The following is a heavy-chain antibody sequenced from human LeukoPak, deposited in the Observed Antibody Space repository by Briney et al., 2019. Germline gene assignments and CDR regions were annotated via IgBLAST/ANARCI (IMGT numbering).Heavy chain of an antibody. CDR3: ARERERRATYYYGSGSSAFDY. Sequence: SVKVSCKASGGTFSSYAISWVRQAPGQGLEWMGGIIPIFGTANYAQKFQGRVTITTDESTSTAYMELSSLRSEDTAVYYCARERERRATYYYGSGSSAFDYWGQGTLVTVSS. V-gene: IGHV1-69*05. CDR2: IIPIFGTA. D-gene: IGHD3-10*01. J-gene: IGHJ4*02. CDR1: GGTFSSYA.